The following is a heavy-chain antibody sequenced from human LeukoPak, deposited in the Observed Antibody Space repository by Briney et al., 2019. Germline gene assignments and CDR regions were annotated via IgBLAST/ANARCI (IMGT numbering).Heavy chain of an antibody. CDR3: AKIVVVPDTLGGFDY. J-gene: IGHJ4*02. V-gene: IGHV3-23*01. Sequence: PGGSLRLSCAASGFTFSSYAMNWVRQAPGKGLEWVSAISGSGGSTDHVDFVKGRFTISRDNSRNTLYLQMNSLRAEDTAVYYCAKIVVVPDTLGGFDYWGQGTLVTVSS. D-gene: IGHD2-2*01. CDR2: ISGSGGST. CDR1: GFTFSSYA.